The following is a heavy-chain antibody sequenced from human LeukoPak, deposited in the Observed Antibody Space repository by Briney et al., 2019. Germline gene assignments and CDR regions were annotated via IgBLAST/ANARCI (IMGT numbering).Heavy chain of an antibody. CDR2: IKEDGGDK. D-gene: IGHD4-11*01. CDR3: AKGGHYNFDY. V-gene: IGHV3-7*01. Sequence: GGSLRLSCAASGFTFSTYRMKWVRQAPGKGLEWVASIKEDGGDKYYVDSVKGRFSISRDNAKNSLYLQTNSQRTEGTAVYFCAKGGHYNFDYWGQGTLVTVSS. CDR1: GFTFSTYR. J-gene: IGHJ4*02.